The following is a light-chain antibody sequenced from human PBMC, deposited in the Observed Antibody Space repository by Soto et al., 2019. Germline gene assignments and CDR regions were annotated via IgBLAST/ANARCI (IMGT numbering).Light chain of an antibody. CDR2: LSF. CDR3: MQGLHGPWT. V-gene: IGKV2-28*01. J-gene: IGKJ1*01. Sequence: DVVMTQSPLSLPVTPGEPASISCRSSQSLLHSNGNTYLDWYLQKTGQSPQLLIYLSFNRASGVPERFSGSGTGTDFTLKISRVEAEDVGVYYCMQGLHGPWTFGQGTKVEIK. CDR1: QSLLHSNGNTY.